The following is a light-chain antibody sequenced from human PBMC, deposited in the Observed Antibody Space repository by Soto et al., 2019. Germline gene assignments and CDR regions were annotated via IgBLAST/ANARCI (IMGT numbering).Light chain of an antibody. Sequence: EIAMTQSPATLSVSPGERATLSCRASQSVNSNLAWYQQKPGQAPRLLIYGASTRATGIPARFSGSGSGTEFTVTISSLQSEYFAVYYCQQYNNWPLTFGEGTKVEIK. J-gene: IGKJ4*01. CDR1: QSVNSN. CDR3: QQYNNWPLT. CDR2: GAS. V-gene: IGKV3-15*01.